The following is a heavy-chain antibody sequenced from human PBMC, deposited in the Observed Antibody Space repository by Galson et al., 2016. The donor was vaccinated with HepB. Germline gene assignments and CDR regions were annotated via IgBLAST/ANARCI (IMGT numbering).Heavy chain of an antibody. CDR1: GFAFSTYA. D-gene: IGHD6-19*01. V-gene: IGHV3-23*01. CDR2: IRHSGGNT. J-gene: IGHJ3*02. Sequence: SLRLSCAASGFAFSTYAMSWVRQAPGKGLEWVSAIRHSGGNTHYGDSVKGRFTISRDNSKNTLYLQRNSLRADDTAVYYCANHRTTGFTSGWGGSFDIWGQGTVVTVSS. CDR3: ANHRTTGFTSGWGGSFDI.